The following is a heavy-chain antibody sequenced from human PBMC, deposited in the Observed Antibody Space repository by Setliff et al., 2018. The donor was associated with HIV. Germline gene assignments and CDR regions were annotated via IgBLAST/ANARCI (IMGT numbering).Heavy chain of an antibody. CDR3: ARNIDMHYDFWSAYDY. CDR2: INPKSGIT. Sequence: ASVKVSCKASGYTFTGHYMHWVRQAPGQGLEWMGWINPKSGITNYAQRFQGRVTMTSDTSINTAYMELRSLTSDDTAVYYCARNIDMHYDFWSAYDYWGQGALVTVSS. J-gene: IGHJ4*02. D-gene: IGHD3-3*01. CDR1: GYTFTGHY. V-gene: IGHV1-2*02.